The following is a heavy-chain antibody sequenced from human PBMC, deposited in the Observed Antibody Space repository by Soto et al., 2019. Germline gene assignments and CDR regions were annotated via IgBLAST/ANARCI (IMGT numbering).Heavy chain of an antibody. CDR3: ARVVVIKGNWFDP. V-gene: IGHV4-59*01. CDR2: IYYSGST. Sequence: TLSLTCTVSGGSISSYYWSWIRQPPGKGLEWIGYIYYSGSTNYNPSLKSRVTISVDTSKNQFSLKLSSVTAADTAVYYCARVVVIKGNWFDPWGQGTLVTVSS. CDR1: GGSISSYY. D-gene: IGHD3-22*01. J-gene: IGHJ5*02.